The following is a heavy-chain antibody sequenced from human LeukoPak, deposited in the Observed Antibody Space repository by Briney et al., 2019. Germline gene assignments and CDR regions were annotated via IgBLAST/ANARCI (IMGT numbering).Heavy chain of an antibody. CDR3: ARTARPVLWYYYMDV. V-gene: IGHV4-31*03. CDR1: GGSITNGGYY. Sequence: SETLSLTCTVSGGSITNGGYYWSWIRQYPGRGLEWIGCFLDSGTTHFNPSLQSRASISADTSKNQFSLKLSSMTAADTAVYYCARTARPVLWYYYMDVWGKGTTVTVSS. J-gene: IGHJ6*03. CDR2: FLDSGTT. D-gene: IGHD6-6*01.